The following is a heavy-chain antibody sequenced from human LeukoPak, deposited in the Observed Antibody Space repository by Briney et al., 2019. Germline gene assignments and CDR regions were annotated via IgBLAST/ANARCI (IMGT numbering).Heavy chain of an antibody. V-gene: IGHV3-13*01. J-gene: IGHJ6*03. D-gene: IGHD6-6*01. CDR3: ARDGEYSSSPRGYYYYYYMDV. CDR2: IGTAGDT. Sequence: GGSLRLSCAASGFTFSSYSMNWVRQAPGKGLEWVSPIGTAGDTSYPGSVRGQFTISRENAKNSLYLQVNSLRAEDTAVYYCARDGEYSSSPRGYYYYYYMDVWGKGNPGHRLL. CDR1: GFTFSSYS.